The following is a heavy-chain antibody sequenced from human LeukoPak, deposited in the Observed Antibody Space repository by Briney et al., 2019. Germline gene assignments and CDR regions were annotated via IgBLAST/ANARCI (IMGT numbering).Heavy chain of an antibody. D-gene: IGHD2-8*01. J-gene: IGHJ4*02. V-gene: IGHV3-30*02. CDR1: GFTFNSYG. Sequence: GGSLRLSCAASGFTFNSYGMHWVRQAPGKGLEWVAFIKYDGSIKYYADSVKGRFTISRDNSKNTLYLQMNSLRAEDTAVYYCARAQWARRYFDYWGQGTLVTVSS. CDR2: IKYDGSIK. CDR3: ARAQWARRYFDY.